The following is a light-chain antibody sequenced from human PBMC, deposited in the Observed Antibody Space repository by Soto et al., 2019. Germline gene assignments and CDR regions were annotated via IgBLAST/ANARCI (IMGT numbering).Light chain of an antibody. J-gene: IGLJ1*01. CDR3: SSYTSSSTLSTYV. CDR2: DVS. CDR1: SSDVGGYNY. V-gene: IGLV2-14*03. Sequence: QSVLTQPASVSGSPGPSITISCTGTSSDVGGYNYVSWYQHHPGKAPKLMINDVSNRPTGVSKRFSGSKSGNTASLIISGLQAEDEADYYCSSYTSSSTLSTYVFGTGTRSPS.